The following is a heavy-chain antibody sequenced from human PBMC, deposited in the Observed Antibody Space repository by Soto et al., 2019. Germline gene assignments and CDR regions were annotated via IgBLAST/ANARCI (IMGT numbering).Heavy chain of an antibody. CDR2: IDSSTKYT. V-gene: IGHV3-11*05. J-gene: IGHJ6*02. CDR1: GFTFRDYY. CDR3: AREYYYTMDV. Sequence: QVQLVESGGGLVRPGGSLRLSCEASGFTFRDYYMTWFRQAPGKGLEWLSYIDSSTKYTNYADSVKGRFTISRDNAKNSLNLQMNILRVDDTAVYYCAREYYYTMDVWGQGTMVTVSS.